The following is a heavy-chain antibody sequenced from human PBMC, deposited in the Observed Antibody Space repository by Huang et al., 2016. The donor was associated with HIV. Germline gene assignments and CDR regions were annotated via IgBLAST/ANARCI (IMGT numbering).Heavy chain of an antibody. J-gene: IGHJ3*01. V-gene: IGHV3-30*04. Sequence: QVHLVESGGGVVQPGRSLRLSCVVSGFSFSAYAMHWVRQAPGKGVEWVAVMSQYGSNQFFSESVKGRFTISRDTSKNTLSLQMNTLTAEDTAVYYCARGGGFYDSSGYYHSAFDLWGQGTPVTVSS. D-gene: IGHD3-22*01. CDR2: MSQYGSNQ. CDR3: ARGGGFYDSSGYYHSAFDL. CDR1: GFSFSAYA.